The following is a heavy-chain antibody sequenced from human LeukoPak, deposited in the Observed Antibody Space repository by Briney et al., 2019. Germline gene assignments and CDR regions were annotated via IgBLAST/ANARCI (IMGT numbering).Heavy chain of an antibody. CDR3: ARDRLMYYYDSSGYDAFDI. CDR1: GYTFTSYG. CDR2: ISAYNGNT. J-gene: IGHJ3*02. D-gene: IGHD3-22*01. V-gene: IGHV1-18*01. Sequence: ASVKVSCKASGYTFTSYGISWVRQAPGQGPEWMGWISAYNGNTNYAQKLQGRVTMTTDTSTSTAYMELRSLRSDDTAVYYCARDRLMYYYDSSGYDAFDIWGQGTMVTVSS.